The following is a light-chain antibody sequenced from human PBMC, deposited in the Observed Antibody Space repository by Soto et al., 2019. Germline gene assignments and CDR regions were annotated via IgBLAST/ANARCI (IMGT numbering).Light chain of an antibody. CDR3: QQYRT. V-gene: IGKV3-15*01. CDR2: GAS. CDR1: QSVSSN. Sequence: EIVMTQSPATLSVSPGERATLSCRASQSVSSNLAWYQQKPGQAPRLLIYGASTRATGIPARFSGSGSGTEFTLTISSQQSEDFAVYYCQQYRTFGQGTRVDIK. J-gene: IGKJ1*01.